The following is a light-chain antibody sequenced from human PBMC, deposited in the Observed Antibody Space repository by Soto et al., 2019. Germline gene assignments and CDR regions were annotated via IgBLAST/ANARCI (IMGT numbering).Light chain of an antibody. CDR3: GSYTGSIYV. Sequence: QSALTQPASATGSPGQSITISCTGTSSDVGGYKFVSWYQQHPGTAPKLMIYEVSNRPAGGSSLFSGSKSGNTASLTISGLQAEDEADYFCGSYTGSIYVFGNGTKVTVL. CDR1: SSDVGGYKF. V-gene: IGLV2-14*01. J-gene: IGLJ1*01. CDR2: EVS.